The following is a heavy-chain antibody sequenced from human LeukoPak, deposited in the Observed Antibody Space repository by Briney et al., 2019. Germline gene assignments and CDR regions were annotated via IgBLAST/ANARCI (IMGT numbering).Heavy chain of an antibody. CDR2: INPSGGST. CDR1: GYTLTSYN. D-gene: IGHD3-10*01. Sequence: ASVKVSCKASGYTLTSYNMHWVRQAPGLELEWMGIINPSGGSTSYAQRFQGRLTVSRDTSTSTVYMELSSLTSEDTAAYYCARGASGGTGDWFDLWGQGTLVTVSS. J-gene: IGHJ5*02. V-gene: IGHV1-46*01. CDR3: ARGASGGTGDWFDL.